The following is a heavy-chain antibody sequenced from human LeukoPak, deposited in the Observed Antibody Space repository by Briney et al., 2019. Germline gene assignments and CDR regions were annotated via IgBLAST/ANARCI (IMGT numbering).Heavy chain of an antibody. CDR3: ARVGSSSWYSGFWFDP. V-gene: IGHV4-38-2*02. CDR1: GYSISSGYY. Sequence: SETLSLTCTVSGYSISSGYYWGWIRQPPGKGLEWIGSIYHSGSTYYNPSLKSRVTISVDTSKNQFSLKLSSVTAADTAVYYCARVGSSSWYSGFWFDPWGQGTLVTVSS. J-gene: IGHJ5*02. CDR2: IYHSGST. D-gene: IGHD6-13*01.